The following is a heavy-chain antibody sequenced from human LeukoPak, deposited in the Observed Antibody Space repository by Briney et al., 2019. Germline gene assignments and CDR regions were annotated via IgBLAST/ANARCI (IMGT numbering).Heavy chain of an antibody. J-gene: IGHJ3*02. V-gene: IGHV4-34*01. D-gene: IGHD3-3*01. CDR2: INHSGST. Sequence: SETLSLTCAVYGGSFSGYYWSWIRQPPGKGLEWIGEINHSGSTSYNPSLKSRVTISVDTSKNQFSLKLSSVTAADTAVYYCARVLGPQLRSLGAFDIWGQGTMVTVSS. CDR3: ARVLGPQLRSLGAFDI. CDR1: GGSFSGYY.